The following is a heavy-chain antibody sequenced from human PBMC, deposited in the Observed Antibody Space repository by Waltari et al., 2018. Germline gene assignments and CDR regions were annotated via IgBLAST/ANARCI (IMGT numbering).Heavy chain of an antibody. V-gene: IGHV4-34*01. CDR2: INHSGST. D-gene: IGHD1-26*01. CDR3: ARGQVGSYSFYYYYGMDV. Sequence: QVQLQQWGAGLLKPSETLSLTCAVYGGSFSGYYWSWIRKPPGKGLEWIGEINHSGSTNYNPSLKSRVTISVDTSKNQFSLKVRSVTAADTAVYYCARGQVGSYSFYYYYGMDVWGRGTPVTVSS. CDR1: GGSFSGYY. J-gene: IGHJ6*02.